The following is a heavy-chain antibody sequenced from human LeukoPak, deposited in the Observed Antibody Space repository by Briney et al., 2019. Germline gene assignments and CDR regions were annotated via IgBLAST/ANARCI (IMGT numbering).Heavy chain of an antibody. D-gene: IGHD3-10*01. CDR1: GYTFTSYA. CDR3: ARDHATYGSGLGAV. V-gene: IGHV1-3*01. Sequence: ASVKVSCKASGYTFTSYAMHWVRQAPGQRLEWMGWINAGNGNTKYSQKFQGRVTITRDTSASTAYMELSSLRSEDTAVYYCARDHATYGSGLGAVWGQGTTVTVSS. CDR2: INAGNGNT. J-gene: IGHJ6*02.